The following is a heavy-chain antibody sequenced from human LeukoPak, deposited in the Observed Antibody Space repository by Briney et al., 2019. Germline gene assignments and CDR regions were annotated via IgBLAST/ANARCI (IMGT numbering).Heavy chain of an antibody. CDR1: GDSISSPDYF. V-gene: IGHV4-30-4*08. CDR3: ARAGRYYGSGSYYILDY. J-gene: IGHJ4*02. D-gene: IGHD3-10*01. Sequence: SETLSLTCTVSGDSISSPDYFWTWIRQPPGKGLEWIGYIFYSGTTYYSPSLKSRLTISVETSKNQFSLKLNSVTAADTAVYYCARAGRYYGSGSYYILDYWGQGTLVTVSS. CDR2: IFYSGTT.